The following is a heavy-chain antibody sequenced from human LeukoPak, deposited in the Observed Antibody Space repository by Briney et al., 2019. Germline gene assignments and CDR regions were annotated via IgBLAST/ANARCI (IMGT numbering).Heavy chain of an antibody. CDR1: GFTFSSYS. V-gene: IGHV3-21*01. CDR2: ISSSSSYI. CDR3: ARVGSSGWYYFDY. D-gene: IGHD6-19*01. J-gene: IGHJ4*02. Sequence: GGSLRLSCAAPGFTFSSYSMNWVCQALGKGLEWVSSISSSSSYIYNADSVKCRCTISRDNAKNSLYLQMNSLRAEDTAVYYCARVGSSGWYYFDYWGQGTLVTVSS.